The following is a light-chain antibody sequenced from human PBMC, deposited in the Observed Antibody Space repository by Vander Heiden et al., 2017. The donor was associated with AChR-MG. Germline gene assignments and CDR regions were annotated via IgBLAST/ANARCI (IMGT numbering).Light chain of an antibody. CDR1: QTVSTY. V-gene: IGKV1-39*01. J-gene: IGKJ3*01. Sequence: DIQMTQSPSSLSASIGDKVTITCRAGQTVSTYLNWYRQQPGKAPKLLIYSASNLQSGIPSRFSGTGSGTDFTLTINGLHPEDFATYFCQQSYSVPYTFGPGTIVDI. CDR3: QQSYSVPYT. CDR2: SAS.